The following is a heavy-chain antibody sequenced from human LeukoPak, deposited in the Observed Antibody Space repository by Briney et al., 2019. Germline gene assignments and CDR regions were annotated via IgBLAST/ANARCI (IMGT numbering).Heavy chain of an antibody. CDR1: GYTFTGYY. V-gene: IGHV1-2*06. J-gene: IGHJ4*02. D-gene: IGHD6-13*01. CDR3: ARDFPTSIAAAGTDY. Sequence: ASVKVSCKASGYTFTGYYMHWVRQAPGQGLEWMGRINPNIGGTNYEQKFQGRVTMTRDTSISTAYMELSRLRSDDTAVYYCARDFPTSIAAAGTDYWGQGTLVTVSS. CDR2: INPNIGGT.